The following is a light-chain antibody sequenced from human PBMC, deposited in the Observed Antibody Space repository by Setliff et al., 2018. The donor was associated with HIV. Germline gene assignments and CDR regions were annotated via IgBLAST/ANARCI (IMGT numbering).Light chain of an antibody. J-gene: IGLJ1*01. CDR2: DVN. Sequence: QSALTQPASVSGSPGQSVTISCNGSYSDIGTYAYVSWYQHLPGRAPKLLIHDVNKRPSGVSSRFSGSKSITTASLSISGLQAEDEADYYCCSYAGSSTYVFGTGTKVTVL. CDR1: YSDIGTYAY. V-gene: IGLV2-23*02. CDR3: CSYAGSSTYV.